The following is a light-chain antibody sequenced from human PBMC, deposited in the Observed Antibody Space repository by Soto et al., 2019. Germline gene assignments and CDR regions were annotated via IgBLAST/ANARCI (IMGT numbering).Light chain of an antibody. Sequence: EIVLTQSPDTLSLSPGERATLSCRASQSVSGYLGWYQQKPGQAPRLLIYDASNRAYGVPARFRGSGSGTNFTLTISRLEPEDFAVYYCQQYGSSPPITFGQGTRLEIK. J-gene: IGKJ5*01. CDR2: DAS. CDR3: QQYGSSPPIT. CDR1: QSVSGY. V-gene: IGKV3-20*01.